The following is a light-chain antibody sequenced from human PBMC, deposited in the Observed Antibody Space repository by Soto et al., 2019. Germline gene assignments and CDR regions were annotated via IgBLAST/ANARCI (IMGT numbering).Light chain of an antibody. Sequence: QSALTQPASVSGSPGQSVTISCTGTSSDIGAYDYVSWYQQHPGQAPKLMMYDVNNRPSGISYRFSGSKSGNTASLTISGLQAEDAADYYCISYTSSSTRVFGTGTKVTVL. CDR1: SSDIGAYDY. J-gene: IGLJ1*01. CDR3: ISYTSSSTRV. CDR2: DVN. V-gene: IGLV2-14*03.